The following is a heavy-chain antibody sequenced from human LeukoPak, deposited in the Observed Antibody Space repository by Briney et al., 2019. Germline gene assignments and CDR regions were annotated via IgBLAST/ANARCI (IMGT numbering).Heavy chain of an antibody. D-gene: IGHD5-12*01. V-gene: IGHV4-4*09. CDR2: MYTSGST. CDR1: GGSITGYY. J-gene: IGHJ6*03. CDR3: ARNSRYSGYSYYYYYMDV. Sequence: SETLSLTCTVSGGSITGYYRSWIRQPPGKGLEWIGYMYTSGSTNYNPSLKSRVTISIDTPKNQFSLKLSSVTAADTAVYYCARNSRYSGYSYYYYYMDVWGKGTTVTVSS.